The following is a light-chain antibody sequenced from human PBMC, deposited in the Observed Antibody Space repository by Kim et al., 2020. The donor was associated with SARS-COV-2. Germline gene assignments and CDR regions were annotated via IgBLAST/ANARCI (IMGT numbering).Light chain of an antibody. CDR1: QSVGSTS. CDR3: QHYGSSPRT. V-gene: IGKV3-20*01. Sequence: SPGERATLSCRARQSVGSTSLGGYQQKPGQAPRLLIYGVSSRATGIPDRFSGSGSETDFTLTISRLEPEDFAVYYCQHYGSSPRTFGQGTKVDIK. J-gene: IGKJ1*01. CDR2: GVS.